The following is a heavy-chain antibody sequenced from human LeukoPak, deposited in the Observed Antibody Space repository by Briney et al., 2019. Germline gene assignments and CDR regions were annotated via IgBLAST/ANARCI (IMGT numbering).Heavy chain of an antibody. V-gene: IGHV3-21*01. CDR3: ARGGYTMIRADPFDI. CDR2: ISITSRYI. J-gene: IGHJ3*02. D-gene: IGHD3-22*01. CDR1: GFSFSNYD. Sequence: GGPLRLSCTASGFSFSNYDMNWVRQTPGKGLEWVSSISITSRYIYYADSAKGRFTVSRDNARASLYLQMNDLRAEDTARYHCARGGYTMIRADPFDIWGQGTMVTVSS.